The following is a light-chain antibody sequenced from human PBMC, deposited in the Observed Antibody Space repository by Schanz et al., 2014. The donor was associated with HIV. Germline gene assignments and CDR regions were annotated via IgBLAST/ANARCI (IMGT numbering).Light chain of an antibody. V-gene: IGLV1-40*01. CDR3: HSYDSSLSGSNVV. CDR1: SSNIGAGYD. Sequence: QSVLTQPPSVSGAPGQRVTISCTGSSSNIGAGYDVHWYQQLPGTAPKLLIYGNSNRPSGVPDRFSGSQSGTSASLAITGLQAEDEADYYCHSYDSSLSGSNVVFGGGTKLTVL. CDR2: GNS. J-gene: IGLJ2*01.